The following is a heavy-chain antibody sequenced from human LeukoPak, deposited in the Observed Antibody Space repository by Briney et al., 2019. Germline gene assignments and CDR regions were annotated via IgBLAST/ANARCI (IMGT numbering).Heavy chain of an antibody. CDR2: INHSGNT. CDR3: ARALWFGELFMDY. Sequence: SETLSLTCAVYGGSFSGYYWSWIRQPPGKGLEWIGEINHSGNTNYNPSLKSRVTISVDTSKNQFSLKLSSVTAADTAVYYCARALWFGELFMDYWGQGTLVTVSS. V-gene: IGHV4-34*01. CDR1: GGSFSGYY. D-gene: IGHD3-10*01. J-gene: IGHJ4*02.